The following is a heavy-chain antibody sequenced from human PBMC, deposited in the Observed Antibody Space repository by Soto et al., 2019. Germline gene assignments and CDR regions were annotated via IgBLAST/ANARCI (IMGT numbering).Heavy chain of an antibody. D-gene: IGHD5-18*01. V-gene: IGHV3-23*01. CDR3: ARDFPVDTAMVGAFDI. J-gene: IGHJ3*02. CDR1: GFTFSSFA. CDR2: IGANGGTT. Sequence: GGSLRLSCAASGFTFSSFAMSWVRQAPGKGLEWVSAIGANGGTTYYADSVKGRFTISRDNSKSTLYLQMSSLRAEDTALHYCARDFPVDTAMVGAFDIWGQGTMVTVSS.